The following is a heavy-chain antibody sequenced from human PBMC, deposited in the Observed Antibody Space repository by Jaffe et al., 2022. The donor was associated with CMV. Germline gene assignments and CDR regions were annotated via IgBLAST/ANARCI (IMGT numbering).Heavy chain of an antibody. J-gene: IGHJ6*03. Sequence: QVQLVQSGAEVKKPGSSVKVSCKASGGTFSSYAISWVRQAPGQGLEWMGRIIPILGIANYAQKFQGRVTITADKSTSTAYMELSSLRSEDTAVYYCAISGSGVAPSSYYYYMDVWGKGTTVTVSS. CDR1: GGTFSSYA. CDR3: AISGSGVAPSSYYYYMDV. V-gene: IGHV1-69*09. CDR2: IIPILGIA. D-gene: IGHD3-10*01.